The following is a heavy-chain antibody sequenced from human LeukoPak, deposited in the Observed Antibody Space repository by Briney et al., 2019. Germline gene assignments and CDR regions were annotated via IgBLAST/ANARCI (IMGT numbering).Heavy chain of an antibody. J-gene: IGHJ3*02. Sequence: GGSLRLSCAASGFIFSSYEMNWVRQAPGKWLECVSYISSSVSTIYYADSVKGRFTISRDNAKNSLSLQMNSLRAEDTAVYYCATSGSDAFDIWGQGTMVTVSS. D-gene: IGHD3-10*01. CDR2: ISSSVSTI. V-gene: IGHV3-48*03. CDR3: ATSGSDAFDI. CDR1: GFIFSSYE.